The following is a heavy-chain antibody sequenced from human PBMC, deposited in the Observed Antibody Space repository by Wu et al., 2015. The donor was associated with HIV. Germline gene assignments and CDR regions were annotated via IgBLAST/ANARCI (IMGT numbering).Heavy chain of an antibody. CDR3: ARVQFDPDYYTYFDL. D-gene: IGHD3-9*01. CDR1: YMLTSYP. J-gene: IGHJ2*01. CDR2: MNPKNGYI. V-gene: IGHV1-18*01. Sequence: LVQSGPEAKRPGASVKVSCKASYMLTSYPIGWVRQAPSQRLEWMGWMNPKNGYIKAAQRFEGRIALSTNNSAHTAYMELRSLTSDDTAIYFCARVQFDPDYYTYFDLWGQGTLVTVSS.